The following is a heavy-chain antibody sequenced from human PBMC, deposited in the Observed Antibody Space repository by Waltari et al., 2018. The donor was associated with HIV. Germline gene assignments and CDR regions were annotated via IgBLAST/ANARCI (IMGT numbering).Heavy chain of an antibody. Sequence: QVQLVESGGDVVQPGRSLRLSCAASGFTFSSYGLHWFRQAPGKGMEGMAFISNDGSDKYYADSVKGRFTISRDTSKNTLYLQMNNLRHEDTAAYYCASTYGSGSYHFDYWGQGTRVTVSS. V-gene: IGHV3-30*03. D-gene: IGHD3-10*01. J-gene: IGHJ4*02. CDR2: ISNDGSDK. CDR3: ASTYGSGSYHFDY. CDR1: GFTFSSYG.